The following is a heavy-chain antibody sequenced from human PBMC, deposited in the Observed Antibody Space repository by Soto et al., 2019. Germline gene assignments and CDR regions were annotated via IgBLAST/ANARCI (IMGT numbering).Heavy chain of an antibody. D-gene: IGHD1-26*01. Sequence: PSVKVSCKASGFTFTSSAVQWVRQARGQRLEWIGWIVVGSGNTNYAQKFQERVTITRDMSTSTAYMELSSLRSEDTAVYYCAADPDRWEPRFDYWGKGTLVTVS. J-gene: IGHJ4*02. CDR2: IVVGSGNT. CDR1: GFTFTSSA. CDR3: AADPDRWEPRFDY. V-gene: IGHV1-58*01.